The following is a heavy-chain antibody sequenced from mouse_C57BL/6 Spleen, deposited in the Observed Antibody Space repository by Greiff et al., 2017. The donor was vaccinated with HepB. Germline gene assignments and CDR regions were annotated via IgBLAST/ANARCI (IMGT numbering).Heavy chain of an antibody. CDR1: GFTFTDYY. CDR3: ARSGSSWDYAMDY. J-gene: IGHJ4*01. CDR2: IRNKANGYTT. V-gene: IGHV7-3*01. D-gene: IGHD1-1*01. Sequence: DVQLVESGGGLVQPGGSLSLSCAASGFTFTDYYMSWVRQPPGKALEWLGFIRNKANGYTTEYSASVKGRFTISRDNSQSILYLQMNALRAEDSATYYCARSGSSWDYAMDYWGQGTSVTVSS.